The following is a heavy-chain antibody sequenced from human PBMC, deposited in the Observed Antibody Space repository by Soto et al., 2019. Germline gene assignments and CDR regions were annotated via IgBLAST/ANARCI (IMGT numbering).Heavy chain of an antibody. CDR2: IFDSGIT. D-gene: IGHD2-21*02. V-gene: IGHV4-30-4*01. J-gene: IGHJ5*02. Sequence: SETLSLTCTVSGGSIRSSLYYWGWIRQPPGKGLEWIGYIFDSGITHYNPSLKSRVAMSVDTSKNQFSLNLTSVTAADTAVYFCASQFCSGGACFNWFDPWGHGTLVTVSS. CDR3: ASQFCSGGACFNWFDP. CDR1: GGSIRSSLYY.